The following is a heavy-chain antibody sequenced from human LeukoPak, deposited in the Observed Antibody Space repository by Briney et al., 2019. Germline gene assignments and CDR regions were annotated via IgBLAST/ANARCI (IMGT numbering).Heavy chain of an antibody. J-gene: IGHJ4*02. CDR2: LNQDGSEK. CDR3: VAAMGLLDY. V-gene: IGHV3-7*01. D-gene: IGHD2-2*01. CDR1: GFAFDGYG. Sequence: GGSLRLSGAASGFAFDGYGMTWVRQAPGKGLEWEANLNQDGSEKYYADSVKGRFTISRDNAKNSLFLQLNSLRADDTAVYYCVAAMGLLDYWGQGTLVTVSS.